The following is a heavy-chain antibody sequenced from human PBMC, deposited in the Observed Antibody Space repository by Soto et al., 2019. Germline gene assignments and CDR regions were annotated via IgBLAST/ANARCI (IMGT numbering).Heavy chain of an antibody. V-gene: IGHV3-30*18. CDR1: GFTFSSYG. CDR3: AKVVGLFLDSYYYGMDV. J-gene: IGHJ6*02. Sequence: QVQLVESGGGVVQPGRSLRLSCAASGFTFSSYGMHWVRQAPGKGLEWVAVISYDGSNKYYADSVKGRFTISGDNSKNTLYLQMNSLKVKHTAGYYGAKVVGLFLDSYYYGMDVWGQGTTVTVSS. D-gene: IGHD3-3*01. CDR2: ISYDGSNK.